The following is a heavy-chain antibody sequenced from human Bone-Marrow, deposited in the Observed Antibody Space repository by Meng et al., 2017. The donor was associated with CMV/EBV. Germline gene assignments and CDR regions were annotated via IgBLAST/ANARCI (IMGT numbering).Heavy chain of an antibody. V-gene: IGHV5-51*01. CDR3: ASFHGSGGRPPFY. J-gene: IGHJ4*02. CDR2: IYPADSDV. Sequence: GESLKISCKGSGYSFPSYWIGWVRQMPGKGLEWMGMIYPADSDVRYSPSFQGQVTISADKSLSTAYLQWSSLKTSDTAMYYCASFHGSGGRPPFYWGQGTLVTVSS. D-gene: IGHD6-19*01. CDR1: GYSFPSYW.